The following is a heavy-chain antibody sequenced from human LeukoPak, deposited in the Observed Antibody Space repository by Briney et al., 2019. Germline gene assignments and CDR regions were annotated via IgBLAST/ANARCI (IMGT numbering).Heavy chain of an antibody. Sequence: PGGSLRLSCAASGFTVSNSYMSWVRQAPGKGLEWVSALYGGGSTYYADSVKGRFTISRDNSKNTLYLQMNSLRAEDTAVYYCAKDVEAREGYMDVWGKGTTVTVSS. D-gene: IGHD6-6*01. CDR2: LYGGGST. J-gene: IGHJ6*03. V-gene: IGHV3-53*01. CDR1: GFTVSNSY. CDR3: AKDVEAREGYMDV.